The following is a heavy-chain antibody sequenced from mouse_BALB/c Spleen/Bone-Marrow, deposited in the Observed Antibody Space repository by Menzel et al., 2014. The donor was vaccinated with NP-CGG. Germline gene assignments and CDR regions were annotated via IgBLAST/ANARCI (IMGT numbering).Heavy chain of an antibody. CDR2: IDPANGNT. CDR1: GFTFKDTY. Sequence: EVQLQQSGAELVKPGASVKLSCTASGFTFKDTYMHWVKQRPEQGLEWIGWIDPANGNTKYDPNFQGKATITADTSSNTAYLQRSSLTSEDTAVYYCTRDYDYFFDYWGQGTTLTVSS. D-gene: IGHD2-4*01. V-gene: IGHV14-3*02. CDR3: TRDYDYFFDY. J-gene: IGHJ2*01.